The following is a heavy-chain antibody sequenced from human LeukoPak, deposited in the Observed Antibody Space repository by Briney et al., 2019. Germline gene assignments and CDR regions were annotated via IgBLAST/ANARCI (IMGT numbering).Heavy chain of an antibody. D-gene: IGHD3-10*01. V-gene: IGHV1-24*01. J-gene: IGHJ4*02. CDR3: AKDVLLWFGELFAPYFDY. Sequence: GASVKVSCKVSGYTLTELSMHWVRQAPGKGLEWMGGFDPEDGETIYAQKFQGRVTMTEDTSTDTAYMELSSLRSEDTAVYYCAKDVLLWFGELFAPYFDYWGQGTLVTVSS. CDR1: GYTLTELS. CDR2: FDPEDGET.